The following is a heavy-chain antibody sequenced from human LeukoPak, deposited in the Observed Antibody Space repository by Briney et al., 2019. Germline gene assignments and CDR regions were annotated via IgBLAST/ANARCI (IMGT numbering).Heavy chain of an antibody. D-gene: IGHD5-18*01. J-gene: IGHJ3*02. CDR2: INPNSGGT. V-gene: IGHV1-2*02. Sequence: ASVKVSCKASGYTFTGYYMHWLRQAPGQGLEWMGWINPNSGGTNYAQKFQGRVTMTRDTSISTAYMELSRLRSDDTAAYYCARTTAMVVLATWRGVAFDIWGQGTMVTVSS. CDR3: ARTTAMVVLATWRGVAFDI. CDR1: GYTFTGYY.